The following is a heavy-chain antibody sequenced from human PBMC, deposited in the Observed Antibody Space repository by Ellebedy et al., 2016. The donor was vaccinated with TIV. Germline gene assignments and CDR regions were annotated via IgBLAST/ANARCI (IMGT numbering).Heavy chain of an antibody. D-gene: IGHD2-15*01. CDR2: SIPLFGTA. V-gene: IGHV1-69*13. J-gene: IGHJ3*02. CDR3: AKKYGDSSDIDPDAFDI. CDR1: GGTFSIYA. Sequence: ASVKVSCXASGGTFSIYALSWVRQTRGQGLELMGGSIPLFGTANYPPKFQGRVTITADDSTNTAYMELSSLRSEDTAVYYCAKKYGDSSDIDPDAFDIWGQGTMVTVSS.